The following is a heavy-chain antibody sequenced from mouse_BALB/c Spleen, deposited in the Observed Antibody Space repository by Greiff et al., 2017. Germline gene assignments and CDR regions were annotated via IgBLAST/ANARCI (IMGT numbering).Heavy chain of an antibody. J-gene: IGHJ3*01. CDR1: GFNIKDTY. Sequence: VHVKQSGAELVKPGASVKLSCTASGFNIKDTYMHWVKQRPEQGLEWIGRIDPANGNTKYDPKFQGKATITADTSSNTAYLQLSSLTSEDTAVYYCARGSYGFAYWGQGTLVTVSA. CDR2: IDPANGNT. CDR3: ARGSYGFAY. D-gene: IGHD1-1*02. V-gene: IGHV14-3*02.